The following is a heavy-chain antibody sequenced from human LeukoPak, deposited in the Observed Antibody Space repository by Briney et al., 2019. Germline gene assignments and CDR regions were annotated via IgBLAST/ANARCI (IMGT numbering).Heavy chain of an antibody. D-gene: IGHD2-21*02. CDR1: ESIFTIYH. CDR2: INPDSGVT. V-gene: IGHV1-2*02. CDR3: ALVTSGNWWFDP. Sequence: ASVKVSCKTSESIFTIYHIHWVRQAPGQGLEWMAWINPDSGVTKYAQDLQGRVTVARDTSLTTTYMELSTLTSDDPAVYYCALVTSGNWWFDPWGQGTLVTVSS. J-gene: IGHJ5*02.